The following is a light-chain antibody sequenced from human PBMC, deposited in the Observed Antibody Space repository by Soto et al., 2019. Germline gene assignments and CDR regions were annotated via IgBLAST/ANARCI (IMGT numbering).Light chain of an antibody. CDR2: DVT. Sequence: QSALTQPASVSGSPGQSITISCTEASSDIDGYNYVSWYQQHPVKAPKLIIYDVTNRPSGVSNRFSGSKSGNTASLTISGXXXXXXXXXXCSSYTSSSTYVFGTGTKVTVL. CDR1: SSDIDGYNY. V-gene: IGLV2-14*01. CDR3: SSYTSSSTYV. J-gene: IGLJ1*01.